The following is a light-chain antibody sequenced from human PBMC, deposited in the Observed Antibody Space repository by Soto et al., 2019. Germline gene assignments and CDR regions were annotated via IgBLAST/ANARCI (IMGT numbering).Light chain of an antibody. CDR3: QQYNNWPRT. CDR1: QSVRSN. J-gene: IGKJ2*01. Sequence: EIVRTQSPATVSVSTGERVTXTCRASQSVRSNLAWYQQKPGQAPRLLIYGASTRATGIPARFSGSGSGTEFTLTINSLQSEDFAVYYCQQYNNWPRTFGQGTKVDIK. CDR2: GAS. V-gene: IGKV3-15*01.